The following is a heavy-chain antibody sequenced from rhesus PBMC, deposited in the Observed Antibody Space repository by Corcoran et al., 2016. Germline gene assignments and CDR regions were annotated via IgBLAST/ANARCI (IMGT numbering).Heavy chain of an antibody. J-gene: IGHJ4*01. CDR3: ARDRTVTLFDY. Sequence: QVPLQESGPGLVKPSETLSLTCAVSGGSISSSNWWRWFRPPPGKGLEWIGYISGSSGSTYYNPALKSRVTISTDTSKNQFSLKLSAVTAADTAVYYCARDRTVTLFDYWGQGVLVTVSS. D-gene: IGHD4-23*01. CDR1: GGSISSSNW. V-gene: IGHV4-65*01. CDR2: ISGSSGST.